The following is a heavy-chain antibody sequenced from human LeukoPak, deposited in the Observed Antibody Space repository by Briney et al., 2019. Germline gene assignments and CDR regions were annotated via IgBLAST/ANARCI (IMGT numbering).Heavy chain of an antibody. CDR1: GFTFSSYS. Sequence: GGSLRLSCAASGFTFSSYSMTWVRQAPGKGLEWVSSISSSSSYIYYADSVKGRFTISRDNAKNSLYLQMNSLRAEDTAVYYCASNSVAGTPYYFDYWGQGTLVTVSS. CDR3: ASNSVAGTPYYFDY. V-gene: IGHV3-21*01. CDR2: ISSSSSYI. D-gene: IGHD6-19*01. J-gene: IGHJ4*02.